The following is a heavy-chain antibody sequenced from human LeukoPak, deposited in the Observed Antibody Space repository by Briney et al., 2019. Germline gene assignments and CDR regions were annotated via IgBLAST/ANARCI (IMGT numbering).Heavy chain of an antibody. CDR2: IYTSGST. CDR3: ARDRSTVRGVRGIYYYYYMDV. CDR1: GGSFSGYY. Sequence: SETLSLTCAVYGGSFSGYYWSWIRQPPGKGLEWIGRIYTSGSTNYNPSLKSRVTMSVDTSKNQFSLKLSSVTAADTAVYYCARDRSTVRGVRGIYYYYYMDVWGKGTTVTISS. V-gene: IGHV4-59*10. D-gene: IGHD3-10*01. J-gene: IGHJ6*03.